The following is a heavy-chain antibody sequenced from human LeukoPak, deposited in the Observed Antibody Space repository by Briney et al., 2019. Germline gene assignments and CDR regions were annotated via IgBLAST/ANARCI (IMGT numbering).Heavy chain of an antibody. CDR1: GYSFTNYG. D-gene: IGHD2-2*01. CDR2: ISGYNANA. V-gene: IGHV1-18*01. CDR3: ARVGRGCSSIRCYWEDWFDP. J-gene: IGHJ5*02. Sequence: GASVKVSCKASGYSFTNYGITWIREAPGQGPEWLGWISGYNANAHYAQNVRGRVTLTTDTSTNTAYMELRGLTSDDTAMYYCARVGRGCSSIRCYWEDWFDPWGQGTLVIVSS.